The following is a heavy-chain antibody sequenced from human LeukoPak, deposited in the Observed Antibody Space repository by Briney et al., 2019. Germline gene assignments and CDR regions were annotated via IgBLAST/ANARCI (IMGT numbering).Heavy chain of an antibody. CDR3: VKRGNDYYDSSGNFDFDF. Sequence: GGSLGLSCSASGFIFNKYAMYWVRQAPGKGLEYVSAISSNGGSTYYADSVKGRFTISRDNSKNTLYLQMSSLRAEDTAVFYCVKRGNDYYDSSGNFDFDFWGQGTLVTVSS. D-gene: IGHD3-22*01. J-gene: IGHJ4*02. V-gene: IGHV3-64D*06. CDR1: GFIFNKYA. CDR2: ISSNGGST.